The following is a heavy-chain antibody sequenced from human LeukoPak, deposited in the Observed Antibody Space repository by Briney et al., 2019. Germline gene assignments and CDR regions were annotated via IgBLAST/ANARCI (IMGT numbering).Heavy chain of an antibody. V-gene: IGHV3-33*08. D-gene: IGHD3-10*01. J-gene: IGHJ4*02. CDR3: ARNPISDYGCDY. CDR2: IWYDGSNK. CDR1: GFTFRNYY. Sequence: GRSLRLSCAASGFTFRNYYMHWVRQAPGKGLEWVAVIWYDGSNKNYADSVKGRFTISRDNSKNTLYLQMNSLRAEDTAVYYCARNPISDYGCDYWGQGTPVTVSS.